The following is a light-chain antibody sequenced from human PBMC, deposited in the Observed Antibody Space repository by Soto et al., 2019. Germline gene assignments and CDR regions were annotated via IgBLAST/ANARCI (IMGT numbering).Light chain of an antibody. CDR1: QSVSRY. Sequence: EIVLTQSPAALSLSPGERATLSCRASQSVSRYLAWYQQKPGQAPRLLIYGASNRATGIPARFRGSGSGTDFTPTISSLESEDFAVYYCQQRRNWPRTFGQGTKLEIK. V-gene: IGKV3-11*01. CDR2: GAS. J-gene: IGKJ2*01. CDR3: QQRRNWPRT.